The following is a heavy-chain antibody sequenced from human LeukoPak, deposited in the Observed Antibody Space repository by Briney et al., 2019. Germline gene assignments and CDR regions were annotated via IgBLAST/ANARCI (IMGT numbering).Heavy chain of an antibody. D-gene: IGHD3-10*01. V-gene: IGHV1-18*01. J-gene: IGHJ6*02. CDR2: ISAYNGNT. CDR3: ARDSGVTMVRGVIKFYYYYGMDV. Sequence: ASVKVSCKASGYTLTSYGISWVRQAPGQGLEWMGWISAYNGNTNYAQKLQGRVTMTTDTSTSTAYMELRSLRSDDTAVYYCARDSGVTMVRGVIKFYYYYGMDVWGQGTTVTVSS. CDR1: GYTLTSYG.